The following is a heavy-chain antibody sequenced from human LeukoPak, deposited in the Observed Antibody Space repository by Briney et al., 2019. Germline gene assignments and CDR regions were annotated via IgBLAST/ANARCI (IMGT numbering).Heavy chain of an antibody. Sequence: ASVKVSCKASGYTFTGYYMHWVRQAPGQGLEWMGWINPNSGGTNYAQKFQGRVTMTRDTSISTAYMELSRLRSDDTAVYYCARVVVTAYYFDYWGQGTLVTVSS. CDR3: ARVVVTAYYFDY. D-gene: IGHD2-21*02. V-gene: IGHV1-2*02. CDR2: INPNSGGT. CDR1: GYTFTGYY. J-gene: IGHJ4*02.